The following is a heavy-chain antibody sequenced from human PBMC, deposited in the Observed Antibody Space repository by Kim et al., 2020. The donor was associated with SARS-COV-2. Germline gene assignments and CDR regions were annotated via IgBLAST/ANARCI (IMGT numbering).Heavy chain of an antibody. CDR1: GGTFSSYA. CDR3: ARVEDSSGYHGLFDY. J-gene: IGHJ4*02. Sequence: SVKVSCKASGGTFSSYAISWVRQAPGQGLEWMGGIIPIFGTANYAQKFQGRVTITADESTSTAYMELSSLRSEDTAVYYCARVEDSSGYHGLFDYWGQGTLVTVSS. V-gene: IGHV1-69*13. D-gene: IGHD3-22*01. CDR2: IIPIFGTA.